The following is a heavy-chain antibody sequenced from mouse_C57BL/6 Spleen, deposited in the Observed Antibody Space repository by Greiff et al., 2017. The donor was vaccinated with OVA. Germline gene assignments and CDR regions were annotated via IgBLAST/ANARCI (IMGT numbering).Heavy chain of an antibody. D-gene: IGHD4-1*01. J-gene: IGHJ2*01. CDR2: ISSGGSYT. CDR1: GFTFSSYG. Sequence: DVMLVESGGDLVKPGGSLKLSCAASGFTFSSYGMSWVRQTPDKRLEWVATISSGGSYTYYPDSVKGRFTISRDNAKNTLYLQMSSLKSEDTAMYYCARELIDYWGQGTTLTVSS. V-gene: IGHV5-6*02. CDR3: ARELIDY.